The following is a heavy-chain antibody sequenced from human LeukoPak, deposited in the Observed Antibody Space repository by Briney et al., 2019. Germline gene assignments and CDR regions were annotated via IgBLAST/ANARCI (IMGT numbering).Heavy chain of an antibody. CDR2: IYSGGST. Sequence: GGSLRLSCAASGFTVSSNYMSWVRQAPGKGLEWVSVIYSGGSTYYADSVKGRFTISRDNSKNTLYLQMNSLRAEGTAVYYCARVSSSYLHFDYWGQGTLVTVSS. D-gene: IGHD6-6*01. J-gene: IGHJ4*02. V-gene: IGHV3-53*01. CDR3: ARVSSSYLHFDY. CDR1: GFTVSSNY.